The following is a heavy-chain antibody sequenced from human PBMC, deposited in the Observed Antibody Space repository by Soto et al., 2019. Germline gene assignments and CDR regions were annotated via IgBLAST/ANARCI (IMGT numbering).Heavy chain of an antibody. V-gene: IGHV3-30*18. CDR1: GFTFSSCG. J-gene: IGHJ6*02. CDR2: ISYDGNNK. Sequence: QVQLVESGGGVVQPGRSLRLSCAASGFTFSSCGMHWVRQAPGKGLEWVAVISYDGNNKYYADSVKGRFTISRDNSKNTLYLQMNSLRGEDTAVYYCAKILHLGDYAYYYYGMAVWGQGTTVTVSS. CDR3: AKILHLGDYAYYYYGMAV. D-gene: IGHD4-17*01.